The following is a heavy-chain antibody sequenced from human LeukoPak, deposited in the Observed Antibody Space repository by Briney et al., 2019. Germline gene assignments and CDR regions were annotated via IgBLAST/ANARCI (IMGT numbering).Heavy chain of an antibody. CDR1: GFTFSRYG. Sequence: GGSLRLSCAASGFTFSRYGMHWVRQAPGKGLEWVAFIRYDGSNKYYADSVKGRFTISRDNSKNTLNLQMNSLRAEDTAVYYCARDRYSSGWYGDFDCWGQGTLVTVSS. CDR3: ARDRYSSGWYGDFDC. D-gene: IGHD6-19*01. J-gene: IGHJ4*02. CDR2: IRYDGSNK. V-gene: IGHV3-30*02.